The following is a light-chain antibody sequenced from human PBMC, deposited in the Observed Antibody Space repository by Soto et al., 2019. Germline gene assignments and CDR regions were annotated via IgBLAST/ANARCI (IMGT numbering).Light chain of an antibody. CDR2: DVT. J-gene: IGLJ1*01. CDR1: NTDVGGYNF. CDR3: SSYTSGGSLLL. V-gene: IGLV2-14*03. Sequence: QSALTQPASVSGSPGQSITITCTGTNTDVGGYNFVSWYQRRSGEAPKRMIYDVTNRPSGVSNRFSGSKSGNTASLTISGLLAEDDAEYFCSSYTSGGSLLLFGTVTKVTVL.